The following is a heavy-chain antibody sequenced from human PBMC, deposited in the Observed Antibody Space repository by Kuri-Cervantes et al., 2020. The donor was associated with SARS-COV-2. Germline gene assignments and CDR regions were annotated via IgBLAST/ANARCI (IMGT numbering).Heavy chain of an antibody. CDR1: GFIFSSYA. D-gene: IGHD4-23*01. CDR2: ISSNGGST. CDR3: ARGLRWESHAFDI. V-gene: IGHV3-64*02. Sequence: GESLKISCAASGFIFSSYAMHWVRQAPGKGLEYVSAISSNGGSTYYADSVKGRFTISRDNSKNTLYLQMGSLRAEDMAVYYCARGLRWESHAFDIWGQGTMVTVSS. J-gene: IGHJ3*02.